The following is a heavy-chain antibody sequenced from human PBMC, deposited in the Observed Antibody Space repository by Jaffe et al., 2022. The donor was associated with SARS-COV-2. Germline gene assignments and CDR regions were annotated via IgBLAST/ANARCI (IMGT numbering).Heavy chain of an antibody. CDR3: ARGPNAFDI. J-gene: IGHJ3*02. Sequence: QVQLVESGGGVVQPGRSLRLSCAASGFTFSSYGMHWVRQAPGKGLEWVAVIWYDGSNKYYADSVKGRFTISRDNSKNTLYLQMNSLRAEDTAVYYCARGPNAFDIWGQGTMVTVSS. CDR1: GFTFSSYG. CDR2: IWYDGSNK. V-gene: IGHV3-33*01.